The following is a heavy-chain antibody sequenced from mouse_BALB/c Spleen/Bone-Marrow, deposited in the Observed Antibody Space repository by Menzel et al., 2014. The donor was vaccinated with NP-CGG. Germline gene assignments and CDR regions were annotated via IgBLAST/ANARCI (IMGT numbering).Heavy chain of an antibody. Sequence: EVMLVESGGGLVQPGGSLRLSCATSGFTFSDFYMEWVRQPPGKRLEWIAASRNKANDYTTEYSASVKGRFIVSRDTSQSILYLQMNALRAEDTAIYYCARDYYGSSYWYFDVWGAGTTVTASS. CDR1: GFTFSDFY. J-gene: IGHJ1*01. V-gene: IGHV7-1*02. CDR2: SRNKANDYTT. D-gene: IGHD1-1*01. CDR3: ARDYYGSSYWYFDV.